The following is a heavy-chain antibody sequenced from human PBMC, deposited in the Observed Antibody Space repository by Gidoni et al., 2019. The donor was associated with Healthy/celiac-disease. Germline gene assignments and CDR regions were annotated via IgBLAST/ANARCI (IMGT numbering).Heavy chain of an antibody. D-gene: IGHD2-15*01. Sequence: QVQLVESGGGVVQPGRSLRLSCAAPGFPFSSYAMHWVRQAPRKGLEWVAVISYDGSNKYYADSVKGRFTISRDNSKNTLYLQMNSLRAEDTAVYYCARSPIVVVVAATPDYYYYGMDVWGQGTTVTVSS. J-gene: IGHJ6*02. V-gene: IGHV3-30*01. CDR1: GFPFSSYA. CDR3: ARSPIVVVVAATPDYYYYGMDV. CDR2: ISYDGSNK.